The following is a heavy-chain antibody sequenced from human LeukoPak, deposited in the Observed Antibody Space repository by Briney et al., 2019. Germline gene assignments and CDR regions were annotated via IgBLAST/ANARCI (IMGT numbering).Heavy chain of an antibody. Sequence: AASVKVSCKASGYTFTSYAMSWVRQAPGQGLEWMGGIIPIFGTANYAQKFQGRVTITADESTSTAYMELSSLRSEDTAVYYCARDRRPYYYDSSGYGRDAFDIWGQGTMVTVSS. V-gene: IGHV1-69*13. J-gene: IGHJ3*02. CDR2: IIPIFGTA. D-gene: IGHD3-22*01. CDR1: GYTFTSYA. CDR3: ARDRRPYYYDSSGYGRDAFDI.